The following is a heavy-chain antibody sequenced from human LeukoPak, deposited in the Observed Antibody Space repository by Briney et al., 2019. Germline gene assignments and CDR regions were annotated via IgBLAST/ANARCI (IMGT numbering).Heavy chain of an antibody. V-gene: IGHV3-7*03. Sequence: GGSLRLSCAASGFTFSSYWMDWVRQAPGKGLEGVADIKKDGSEKYYVDSVKGRFTISRDNAKNSLYLQMTSLRAEDTAVYYCTSSYFYWLSHAFDIWGLGTMVTVSS. CDR1: GFTFSSYW. CDR2: IKKDGSEK. CDR3: TSSYFYWLSHAFDI. D-gene: IGHD3-9*01. J-gene: IGHJ3*02.